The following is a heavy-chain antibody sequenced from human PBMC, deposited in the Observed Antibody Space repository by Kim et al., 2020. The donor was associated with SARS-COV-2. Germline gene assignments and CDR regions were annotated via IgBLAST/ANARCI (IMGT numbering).Heavy chain of an antibody. CDR1: GGSISSGDYY. CDR3: ATHVLRFLEGGFDP. Sequence: SETLSLTCTVSGGSISSGDYYWSWIRQPPGKGLEWIGYIYYSGSTYYNPSLKSRVTISVDTSKNQFSLKLSSVTAADTAVYYCATHVLRFLEGGFDPWGQGTLVTVSS. V-gene: IGHV4-30-4*01. D-gene: IGHD3-3*01. CDR2: IYYSGST. J-gene: IGHJ5*02.